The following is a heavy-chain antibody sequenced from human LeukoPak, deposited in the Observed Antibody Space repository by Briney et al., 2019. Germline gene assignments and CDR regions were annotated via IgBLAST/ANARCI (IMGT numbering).Heavy chain of an antibody. D-gene: IGHD3-22*01. J-gene: IGHJ5*02. CDR2: VYYSGST. CDR1: GGSISSYY. Sequence: SETLSLXCTVSGGSISSYYWSWIRQPPGKGLESIGYVYYSGSTTYNPSLKSRVTISVDTSKNQFSLKLSSVTAADTAVYYCARAPYSSGFYFFDPWGQGTLVTVSS. V-gene: IGHV4-59*01. CDR3: ARAPYSSGFYFFDP.